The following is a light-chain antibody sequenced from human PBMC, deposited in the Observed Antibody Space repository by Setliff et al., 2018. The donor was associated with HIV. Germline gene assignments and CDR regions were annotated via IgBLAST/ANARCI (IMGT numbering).Light chain of an antibody. J-gene: IGLJ1*01. CDR1: SSGVGAFNY. Sequence: QSALTQPASVSGSPGQSITISCTGTSSGVGAFNYVSWYQHHPDKAPKLILYEVSNRPSGVSNRFSGSKFDNTASLTISGLQPGDETDYYCSSYTRNSTHVFGTGTKVTVL. V-gene: IGLV2-14*01. CDR2: EVS. CDR3: SSYTRNSTHV.